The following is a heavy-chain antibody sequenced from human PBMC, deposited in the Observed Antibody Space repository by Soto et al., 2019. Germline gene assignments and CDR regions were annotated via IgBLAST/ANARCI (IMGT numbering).Heavy chain of an antibody. Sequence: ASVKVSCKASGYTFTDYGILWLRQAPGQGLEWMGWISIYYGDTDYSRKLQGRVTMTRDISTSTAYMELTSLRSDDTAVYYCAILPSEIYEYDFWGQGTPVTVSS. CDR3: AILPSEIYEYDF. CDR1: GYTFTDYG. D-gene: IGHD5-12*01. CDR2: ISIYYGDT. V-gene: IGHV1-18*01. J-gene: IGHJ4*02.